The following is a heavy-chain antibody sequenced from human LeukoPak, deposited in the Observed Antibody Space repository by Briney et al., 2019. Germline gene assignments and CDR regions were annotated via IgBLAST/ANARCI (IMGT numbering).Heavy chain of an antibody. J-gene: IGHJ3*02. CDR1: GYTFTSYG. CDR3: ARGYCSSTSCYDAFDI. CDR2: MNPNSGNT. Sequence: ASVKVSCKASGYTFTSYGISWVRQATGQGLEWMGWMNPNSGNTGYAQKFQGRVTMTRNTSISTAYMELSSLRSEDTAVYYCARGYCSSTSCYDAFDIWGQGTMVTVSS. D-gene: IGHD2-2*01. V-gene: IGHV1-8*02.